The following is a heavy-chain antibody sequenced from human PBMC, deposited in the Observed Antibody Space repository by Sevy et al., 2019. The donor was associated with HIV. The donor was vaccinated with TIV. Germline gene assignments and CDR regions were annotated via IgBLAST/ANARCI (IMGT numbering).Heavy chain of an antibody. Sequence: LSLTCAASGFTFSSYWMSWVRQAPGKGLEWVANIKQDGSEKYYVESVKGRFTISRDNAKNSLYLQMNSLRAEDTAVYYCARDRGWELEVYYYYYGMDVWGQGTTVTVSS. J-gene: IGHJ6*02. CDR2: IKQDGSEK. CDR1: GFTFSSYW. D-gene: IGHD1-26*01. CDR3: ARDRGWELEVYYYYYGMDV. V-gene: IGHV3-7*01.